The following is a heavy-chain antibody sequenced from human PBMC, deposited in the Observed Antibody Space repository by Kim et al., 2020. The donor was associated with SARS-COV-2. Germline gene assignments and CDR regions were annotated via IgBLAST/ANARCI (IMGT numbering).Heavy chain of an antibody. CDR3: ARHVSSYWYFDL. D-gene: IGHD2-8*01. CDR2: IFHTGST. V-gene: IGHV4-59*08. Sequence: SETLSLTCTVSGASISSHYWTWIRQPPGKGLEWIGYIFHTGSTNYNPSLKSQITMSVDTSKNQFSLKLTSVIAADTAVYYCARHVSSYWYFDLWGRGTLVTVSS. J-gene: IGHJ2*01. CDR1: GASISSHY.